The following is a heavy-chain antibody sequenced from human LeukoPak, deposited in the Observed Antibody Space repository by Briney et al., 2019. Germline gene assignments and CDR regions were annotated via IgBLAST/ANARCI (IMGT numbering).Heavy chain of an antibody. CDR3: ASRIGPYNRLLYWYFNL. CDR1: GFTFSTYN. J-gene: IGHJ2*01. Sequence: PGGSLRLSCAASGFTFSTYNMNWVRQAPGKGLEWVSSISSGSGYIYSADSVKGRFTISRDNAKNSLYLQMNSLRAEDTAVYYCASRIGPYNRLLYWYFNLWGRGTLVTVSS. V-gene: IGHV3-21*06. D-gene: IGHD1-14*01. CDR2: ISSGSGYI.